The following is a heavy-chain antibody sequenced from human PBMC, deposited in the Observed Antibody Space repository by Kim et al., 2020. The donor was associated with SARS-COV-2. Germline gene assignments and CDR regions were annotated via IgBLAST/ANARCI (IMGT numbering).Heavy chain of an antibody. CDR1: GFTFSSYA. CDR3: ARDLITRTSVTYYYYYYGMDV. Sequence: GGSLRLSCAASGFTFSSYAMHWVRQAPGKGLEWVAVILYDGSNKFYADSVKGRFTISRDSSRNTLYLEMNSLTTEDTAVYYCARDLITRTSVTYYYYYYGMDVWGQGTTVTVSS. D-gene: IGHD4-17*01. CDR2: ILYDGSNK. V-gene: IGHV3-30*04. J-gene: IGHJ6*02.